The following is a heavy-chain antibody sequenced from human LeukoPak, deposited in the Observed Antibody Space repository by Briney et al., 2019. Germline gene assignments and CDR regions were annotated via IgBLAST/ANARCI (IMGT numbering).Heavy chain of an antibody. Sequence: KVSGPTLVNPTQTLTLTCTFSGFSLSTSGVGVGWIRQPPGKALEWLALIYWDDDKRYSPSLKSRLTITKDTSKNQVVLTMTNMDPVDTATYYCAHSRGSDYYGSGAGFDPWGQGTLVTVSS. CDR2: IYWDDDK. D-gene: IGHD3-10*01. J-gene: IGHJ5*02. CDR3: AHSRGSDYYGSGAGFDP. V-gene: IGHV2-5*02. CDR1: GFSLSTSGVG.